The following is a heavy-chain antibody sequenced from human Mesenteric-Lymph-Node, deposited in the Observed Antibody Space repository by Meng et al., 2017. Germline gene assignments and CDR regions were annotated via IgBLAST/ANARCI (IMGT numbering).Heavy chain of an antibody. Sequence: GESLKISCAASGFTFSNYGMLWVRQAPGKGLEWVALIYYDGSNKYYADSVKGRFTVSRDNSKNTLYLQMNSLRAEDTAVYFCARDRLDYGVHNWYFDLWGRGTLVTVSS. D-gene: IGHD4-17*01. V-gene: IGHV3-33*01. J-gene: IGHJ2*01. CDR3: ARDRLDYGVHNWYFDL. CDR1: GFTFSNYG. CDR2: IYYDGSNK.